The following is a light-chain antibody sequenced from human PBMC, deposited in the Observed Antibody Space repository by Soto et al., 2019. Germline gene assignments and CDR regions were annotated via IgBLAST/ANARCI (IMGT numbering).Light chain of an antibody. Sequence: EIVLTQSPATLSLSPGERATLSCRASQSVSNSNLAWSQQKPGQPPRLLIYGASNRATGIPDRFSGSGSGTDFTLTISRLESEDFARYYLQQYGSSPLTFGGGTQVEIK. V-gene: IGKV3-20*01. CDR3: QQYGSSPLT. CDR1: QSVSNSN. CDR2: GAS. J-gene: IGKJ4*01.